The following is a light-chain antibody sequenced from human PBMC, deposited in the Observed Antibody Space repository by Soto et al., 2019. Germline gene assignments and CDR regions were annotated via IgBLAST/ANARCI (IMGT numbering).Light chain of an antibody. CDR3: SLYTSDSTSV. Sequence: QSVLTQPPSVSGSPGESVTISCTGTSSDFGSYNRVSWYQRPPGTGPNLMIYEVSNRPSGVPDRFSGSKSGNTASLTISGLQAEDEAEYYCSLYTSDSTSVFGTGTKVTVL. J-gene: IGLJ1*01. V-gene: IGLV2-18*01. CDR2: EVS. CDR1: SSDFGSYNR.